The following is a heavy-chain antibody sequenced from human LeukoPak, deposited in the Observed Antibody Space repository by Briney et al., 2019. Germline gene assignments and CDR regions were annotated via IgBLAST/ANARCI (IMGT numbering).Heavy chain of an antibody. CDR2: ISYDGSNK. CDR1: GFTFSSYA. J-gene: IGHJ4*02. D-gene: IGHD3-3*01. Sequence: GGSLRLSCAASGFTFSSYAMHWVRQAPGKGLEWVAVISYDGSNKYYADSVKGRFTISRDNSKNTLYLQMNSLRAEDTAVYYCARDYDFWSGYSSPDYWGQGTLVTVPS. CDR3: ARDYDFWSGYSSPDY. V-gene: IGHV3-30*04.